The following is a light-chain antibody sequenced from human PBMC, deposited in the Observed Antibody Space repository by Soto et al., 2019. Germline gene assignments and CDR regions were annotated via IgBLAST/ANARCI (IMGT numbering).Light chain of an antibody. J-gene: IGKJ5*01. CDR2: DAS. Sequence: EIVLTQSPATLSLSPGERANLSCRASQSVSSYLAWYQQKPGQAPRLLIYDASNRATGIPARFSGSGSGTDFTLTISSLEPEDFAVYYCQQRSNWPATFGQGTRLEIK. V-gene: IGKV3-11*01. CDR1: QSVSSY. CDR3: QQRSNWPAT.